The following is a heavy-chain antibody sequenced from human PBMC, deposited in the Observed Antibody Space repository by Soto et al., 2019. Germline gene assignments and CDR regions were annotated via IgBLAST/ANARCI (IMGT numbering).Heavy chain of an antibody. Sequence: QVQLVQSGAEVKKPGSSVKVSCKASGGTFSSYAISWVRQAPGQGLEWMGGIIPIFGTANYAQKFQGRVKITADESTSTAYMELSSLRSEDTAVYYCARVPPWKDTAMAKRTWFDPWGQGTLVTVSS. D-gene: IGHD5-18*01. CDR3: ARVPPWKDTAMAKRTWFDP. V-gene: IGHV1-69*01. J-gene: IGHJ5*02. CDR1: GGTFSSYA. CDR2: IIPIFGTA.